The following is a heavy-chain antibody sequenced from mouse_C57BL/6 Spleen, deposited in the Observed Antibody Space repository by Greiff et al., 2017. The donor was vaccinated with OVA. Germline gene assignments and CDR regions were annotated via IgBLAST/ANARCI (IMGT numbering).Heavy chain of an antibody. V-gene: IGHV1-69*01. CDR2: IDPSDSYT. J-gene: IGHJ4*01. D-gene: IGHD1-1*01. CDR3: ARSLVAGNAMDY. CDR1: GYTFTSYW. Sequence: QVQLQQPGAELVMPGASVKLSCKASGYTFTSYWMHWVKQRPGQGLEWIGEIDPSDSYTNYNQKFKGKSTLTVDKSSSTAYMQLSSLTSEDSAVYDCARSLVAGNAMDYWGQGTSVTVSS.